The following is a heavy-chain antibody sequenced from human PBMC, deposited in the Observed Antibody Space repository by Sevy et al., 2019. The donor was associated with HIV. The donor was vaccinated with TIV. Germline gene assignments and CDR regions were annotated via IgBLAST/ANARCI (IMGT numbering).Heavy chain of an antibody. J-gene: IGHJ3*02. CDR3: ARSMSYCSGGFCYSYALDI. CDR2: IFYSGST. D-gene: IGHD2-15*01. Sequence: SETLSLTCTVSGGSISSSSYYWGWIRQPPGKGLEWIGNIFYSGSTYYNPSLKSRVIISVDTSKNQFSLKLSSVTAADTAVYYGARSMSYCSGGFCYSYALDIWGQGTMVTVSS. V-gene: IGHV4-39*01. CDR1: GGSISSSSYY.